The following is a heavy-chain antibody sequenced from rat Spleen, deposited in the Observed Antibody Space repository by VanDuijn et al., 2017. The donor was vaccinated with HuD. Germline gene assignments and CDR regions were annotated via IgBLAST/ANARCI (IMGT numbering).Heavy chain of an antibody. V-gene: IGHV5-31*01. CDR3: ARAGYLRDWYFDF. Sequence: EVHLVESGGGLVQPGRSLKLSCVASGFTFNNYWMTWIRQAPGKGLEWVASITNAGGSTYYPDSVRGRFTISRDNAKSTLYLQMNSLRSEDTATYYCARAGYLRDWYFDFWGPGTMVTVSS. CDR2: ITNAGGST. D-gene: IGHD2-2*01. J-gene: IGHJ1*01. CDR1: GFTFNNYW.